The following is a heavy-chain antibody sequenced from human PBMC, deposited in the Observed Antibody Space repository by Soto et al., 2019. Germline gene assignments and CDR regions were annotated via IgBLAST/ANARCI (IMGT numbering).Heavy chain of an antibody. CDR1: GFTFSNYS. D-gene: IGHD2-15*01. V-gene: IGHV3-48*01. J-gene: IGHJ4*02. CDR2: ISSVGYTM. CDR3: ARDCSGGSCYAYYFDY. Sequence: PGGSMRLSCAASGFTFSNYSRNWVRQAPGKGLEWVSYISSVGYTMYYADSVKGRFTISRDNAKNSLYLQMNSLRAEDTAVYYCARDCSGGSCYAYYFDYWGQGTQVTVSS.